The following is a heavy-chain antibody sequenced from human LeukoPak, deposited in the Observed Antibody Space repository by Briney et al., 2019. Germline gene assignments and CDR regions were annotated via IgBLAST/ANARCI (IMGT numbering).Heavy chain of an antibody. J-gene: IGHJ4*02. CDR2: FDPEDGET. CDR3: ATVFNGERLRSSFVY. V-gene: IGHV1-24*01. CDR1: GYTLTELS. D-gene: IGHD5-12*01. Sequence: ASVKVSCTVSGYTLTELSMHWVRQAPGKGREWMGGFDPEDGETIYAQKFQGRITMTEDTSTDTAYMELSSLRSEDTAVYYCATVFNGERLRSSFVYWGQGTLGTVSS.